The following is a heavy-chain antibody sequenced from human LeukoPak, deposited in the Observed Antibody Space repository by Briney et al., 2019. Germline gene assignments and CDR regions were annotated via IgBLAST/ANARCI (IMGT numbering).Heavy chain of an antibody. CDR2: MNPDSGNT. CDR3: ARAKRFGELLYG. V-gene: IGHV1-8*02. D-gene: IGHD3-10*01. CDR1: GYTFTSYG. J-gene: IGHJ4*02. Sequence: ASVKVSCKASGYTFTSYGISWVRQAPGQGLEWMGWMNPDSGNTGYAQKFQGRVTMTRNTSISTAYMELSSLTSEDTAVYYCARAKRFGELLYGWGQGTLVTVSS.